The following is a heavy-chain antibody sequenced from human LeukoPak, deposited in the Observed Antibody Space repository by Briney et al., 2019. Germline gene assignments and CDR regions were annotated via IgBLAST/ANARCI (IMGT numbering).Heavy chain of an antibody. CDR1: GFTFSSYA. CDR3: AKSGAVRFDY. CDR2: ISGRDGST. D-gene: IGHD3-16*01. V-gene: IGHV3-23*01. Sequence: AGGSLRLSCAASGFTFSSYAMSWVRQAPGKGLEWVSSISGRDGSTYYADSVKGRFTISRDNSKNTLYLQMNSLRAEDTAVYYCAKSGAVRFDYWGQGTLVTVSS. J-gene: IGHJ4*02.